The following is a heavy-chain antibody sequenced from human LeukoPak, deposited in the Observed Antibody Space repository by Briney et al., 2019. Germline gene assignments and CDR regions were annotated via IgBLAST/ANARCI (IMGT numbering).Heavy chain of an antibody. D-gene: IGHD3-22*01. J-gene: IGHJ4*02. V-gene: IGHV3-23*01. CDR2: ISGSGGST. Sequence: GGSLRLSCAASGFTLSSYAMIWVRQARGKGLEEVSAISGSGGSTYYADSVKGRFTISRDNSKNTLYLQMNSLRAEDAAVYYCAKDLSAFTMIPPSGFDYWGQGTLVTVSS. CDR1: GFTLSSYA. CDR3: AKDLSAFTMIPPSGFDY.